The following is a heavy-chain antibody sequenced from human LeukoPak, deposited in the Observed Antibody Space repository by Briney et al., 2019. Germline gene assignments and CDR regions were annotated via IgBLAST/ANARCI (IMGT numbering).Heavy chain of an antibody. CDR1: GFTFSSYS. Sequence: GRCLRLSCAAAGFTFSSYSMSWVRHAPRNGLEWVSYISSNSSTIYYADSVKGRFTISRDNAKNSLYLQMNSLRAEDTAVYYCARGRITIFGGTDYWGQGTLVTVSS. CDR3: ARGRITIFGGTDY. V-gene: IGHV3-48*01. J-gene: IGHJ4*02. D-gene: IGHD3-3*01. CDR2: ISSNSSTI.